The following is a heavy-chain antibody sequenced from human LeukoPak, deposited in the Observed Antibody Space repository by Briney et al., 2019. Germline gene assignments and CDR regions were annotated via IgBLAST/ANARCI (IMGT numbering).Heavy chain of an antibody. CDR2: IYHSGST. CDR3: ATFDLTTTGTTGGY. V-gene: IGHV4-38-2*01. D-gene: IGHD1-1*01. CDR1: GYSISSGYY. J-gene: IGHJ4*02. Sequence: SETPSLTCAVSGYSISSGYYWGWIRQPPGKGLEWIGSIYHSGSTYYNPSLKSRVTISVDTSKNQFSLKLSSVTAADTAVYYCATFDLTTTGTTGGYWGQGTLVTVSS.